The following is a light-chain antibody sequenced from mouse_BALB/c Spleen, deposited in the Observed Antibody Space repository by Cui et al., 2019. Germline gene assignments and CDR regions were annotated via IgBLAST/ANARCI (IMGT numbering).Light chain of an antibody. CDR3: HQWSSYPWT. CDR2: STA. V-gene: IGKV4-80*01. Sequence: IVLTHSPAIMSASLGEEISLSCSASSSVSYMLCYQQKSASSPKLLIYSTAYLTSAGLSRCIGSGCGTFDFITTSSGEAEDAADDYCHQWSSYPWTFGGGTKLEIK. CDR1: SSVSY. J-gene: IGKJ1*01.